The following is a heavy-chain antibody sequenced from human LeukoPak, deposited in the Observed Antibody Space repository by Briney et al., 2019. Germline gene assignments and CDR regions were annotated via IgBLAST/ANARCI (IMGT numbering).Heavy chain of an antibody. D-gene: IGHD3-10*01. V-gene: IGHV4-34*01. Sequence: SETLSLTCDVYGGSFSGYDWHWIRQPPGKGLEWIGEINHSGSTNYNPSLKSRVTMSVDTSKNQFSPKLSSVTAADTAVYYCARGVSDGSYFAYWGQGTLVTVSS. CDR1: GGSFSGYD. J-gene: IGHJ4*02. CDR2: INHSGST. CDR3: ARGVSDGSYFAY.